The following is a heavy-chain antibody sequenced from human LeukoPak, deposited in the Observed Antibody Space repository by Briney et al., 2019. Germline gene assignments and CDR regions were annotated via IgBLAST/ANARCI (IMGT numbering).Heavy chain of an antibody. V-gene: IGHV3-30*03. J-gene: IGHJ1*01. CDR3: ARDRVSSAMIHAEYFQH. CDR2: ISHDGSNK. Sequence: PGGSLRLSCAASGFTFSSYGMHWVRQAPGKGLEWVAVISHDGSNKYYADSVKGRFTVSRDNSKNTLYLQMNSLRAEDTAVYYCARDRVSSAMIHAEYFQHWGQGTLVTVSS. CDR1: GFTFSSYG. D-gene: IGHD2-2*01.